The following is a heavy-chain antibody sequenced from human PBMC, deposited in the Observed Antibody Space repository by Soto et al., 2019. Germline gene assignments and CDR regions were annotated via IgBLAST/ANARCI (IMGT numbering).Heavy chain of an antibody. V-gene: IGHV1-18*01. J-gene: IGHJ6*02. D-gene: IGHD6-6*01. Sequence: ASVKVSCKASGYTFTSYGISWVRQAPGQGLEWMGWISAYNGNTNYAQKLQGRVTMTTDTSTSTAYMELRSLRSDDTAVYYCATTRQCSSSYYYDGMDVWGQGTTVTVSS. CDR2: ISAYNGNT. CDR1: GYTFTSYG. CDR3: ATTRQCSSSYYYDGMDV.